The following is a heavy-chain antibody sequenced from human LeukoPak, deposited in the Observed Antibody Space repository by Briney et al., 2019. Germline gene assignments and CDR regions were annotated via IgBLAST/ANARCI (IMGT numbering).Heavy chain of an antibody. CDR3: AKDLGGSYWIGAFDI. CDR1: GFTFSSYG. V-gene: IGHV3-30*02. CDR2: IRYDGSNK. D-gene: IGHD1-26*01. Sequence: GGSLRLSCAASGFTFSSYGMHWFRQAPVKGLEWVAFIRYDGSNKYYADSVKGRFTISRDNSKNTLYLQMNSLRAEDTAVYYCAKDLGGSYWIGAFDIWGQGTMVTVSS. J-gene: IGHJ3*02.